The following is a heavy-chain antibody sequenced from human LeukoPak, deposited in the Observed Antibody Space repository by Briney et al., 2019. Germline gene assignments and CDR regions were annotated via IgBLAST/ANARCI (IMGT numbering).Heavy chain of an antibody. CDR3: AKDRKDCSSTSCQGGYYYYMDV. Sequence: YPGGSLRLSCAASGFTFSSYGMHWVRQAPGKGLEWVAFIRYDGSNKYYADSVKGRFTISRDNSKNTLYLQMNSLRAEDTAVYYCAKDRKDCSSTSCQGGYYYYMDVWGKGTTVTVSS. J-gene: IGHJ6*03. D-gene: IGHD2-2*01. CDR2: IRYDGSNK. V-gene: IGHV3-30*02. CDR1: GFTFSSYG.